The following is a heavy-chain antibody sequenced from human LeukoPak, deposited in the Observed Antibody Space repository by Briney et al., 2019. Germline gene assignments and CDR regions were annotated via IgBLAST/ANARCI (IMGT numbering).Heavy chain of an antibody. J-gene: IGHJ6*02. Sequence: GGSLRLSCAASGLTFSRFAIHWVRQTPGKGLEYVSAISSDGGSTYYANSVKGRFTISRDNSKNTLYLQMGSLRAEDMAVYYCARVYNGMDVWGQGTTVTVSS. CDR3: ARVYNGMDV. CDR1: GLTFSRFA. V-gene: IGHV3-64*01. CDR2: ISSDGGST.